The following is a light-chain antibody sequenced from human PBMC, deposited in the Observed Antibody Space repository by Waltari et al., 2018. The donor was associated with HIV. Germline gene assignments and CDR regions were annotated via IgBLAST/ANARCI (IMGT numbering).Light chain of an antibody. CDR1: RSNLGSQT. V-gene: IGLV1-44*01. J-gene: IGLJ2*01. CDR2: NNN. Sequence: QSVLTQPPSVSRTPGQSVTIPCSGTRSNLGSQTINWYQQLPGTAPKPLIYNNNQRPSGVPDRFSGSKSGTSASLAISGLQSEDEADYYCAAWDGSVNYSPVVFGGGTKLTVL. CDR3: AAWDGSVNYSPVV.